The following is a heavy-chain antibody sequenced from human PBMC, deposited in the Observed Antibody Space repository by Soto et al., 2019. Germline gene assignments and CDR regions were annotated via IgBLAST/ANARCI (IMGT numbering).Heavy chain of an antibody. D-gene: IGHD4-17*01. CDR2: ISGSGGST. Sequence: VQLLESGGGLVQPGGSLRLSCAASGFTFSSYAMSWVRQAPGKGLEWVSAISGSGGSTYYADSVKGRFTISRDKSKNTRYLQMNSLRAEDTAVYYCAKNKFPTVTTPFDYWGQGTLVTVSS. V-gene: IGHV3-23*01. J-gene: IGHJ4*02. CDR3: AKNKFPTVTTPFDY. CDR1: GFTFSSYA.